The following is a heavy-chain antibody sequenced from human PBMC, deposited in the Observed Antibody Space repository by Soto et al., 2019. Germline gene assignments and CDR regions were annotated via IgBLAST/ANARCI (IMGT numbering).Heavy chain of an antibody. CDR3: ARDPFGVVIPYGMDV. J-gene: IGHJ6*02. V-gene: IGHV3-33*01. Sequence: GGSLRLSCAASGFTFSSYGMHWVRQAPGKGLEWVAVIWYDGSNKYYADSVKGRFTISRDNSKNTLYLQMNSLRAEDTAVYYCARDPFGVVIPYGMDVWGQGTTVTVSS. CDR1: GFTFSSYG. D-gene: IGHD3-3*01. CDR2: IWYDGSNK.